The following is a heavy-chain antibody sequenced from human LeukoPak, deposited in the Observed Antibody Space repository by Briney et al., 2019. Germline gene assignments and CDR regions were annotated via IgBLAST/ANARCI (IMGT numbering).Heavy chain of an antibody. CDR3: ARESSSGWYVY. J-gene: IGHJ4*02. Sequence: ASVKAPCKASGYTFTGYYMHWVRQAPGQGLEWMGWINPNSGGTNYAQKFQGRVTMTRDTSISTAYMELSRLRSDDTAVYYCARESSSGWYVYWGQGTLVTVSS. V-gene: IGHV1-2*02. CDR2: INPNSGGT. D-gene: IGHD6-19*01. CDR1: GYTFTGYY.